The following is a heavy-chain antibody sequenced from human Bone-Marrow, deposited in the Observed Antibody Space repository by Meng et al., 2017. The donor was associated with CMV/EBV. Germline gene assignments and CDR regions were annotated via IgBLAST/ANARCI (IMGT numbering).Heavy chain of an antibody. D-gene: IGHD4-23*01. V-gene: IGHV3-30-3*01. J-gene: IGHJ4*02. Sequence: GESLKISCAASGFTVSSSYMTWVRQAPGKGLEWVAVISYDGSNKYYADSVKGRFTISRDNSKNTLYLQMNSLRAEDTAVYYCARVMTTVVTLGGSDYWGQGTLVTVS. CDR3: ARVMTTVVTLGGSDY. CDR1: GFTVSSSY. CDR2: ISYDGSNK.